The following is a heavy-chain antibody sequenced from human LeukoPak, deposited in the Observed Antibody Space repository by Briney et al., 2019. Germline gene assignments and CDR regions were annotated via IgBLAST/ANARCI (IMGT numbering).Heavy chain of an antibody. CDR3: ARVAYSSGWTQGDWFDP. J-gene: IGHJ5*02. D-gene: IGHD6-19*01. CDR2: LYYSGST. CDR1: GGSISSYY. Sequence: PSETLSPTCTVSGGSISSYYWSWIRQPPGKGLEWIGYLYYSGSTNYNPSLKSRVTISIDTSKNQFSLKLSSVTAADTAVYYCARVAYSSGWTQGDWFDPWGQGTLVTVSS. V-gene: IGHV4-59*01.